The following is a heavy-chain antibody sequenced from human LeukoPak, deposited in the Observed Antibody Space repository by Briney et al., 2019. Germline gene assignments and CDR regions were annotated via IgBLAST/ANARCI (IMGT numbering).Heavy chain of an antibody. D-gene: IGHD2-2*01. CDR1: GFTFKNYA. Sequence: GGSLRLSCVGIGFTFKNYAMSSVRQAPGKGLEWVYLFSCIGDSTYYAHSVKGHFPISQVNHNIPLSLQQNSRVAVRTAVFYCAKGSVSVVVPAVIPSYWGQGTLVTVSS. CDR3: AKGSVSVVVPAVIPSY. V-gene: IGHV3-23*01. J-gene: IGHJ4*02. CDR2: FSCIGDST.